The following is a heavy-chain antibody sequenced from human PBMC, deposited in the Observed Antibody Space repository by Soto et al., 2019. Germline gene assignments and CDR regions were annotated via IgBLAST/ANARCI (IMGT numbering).Heavy chain of an antibody. D-gene: IGHD1-1*01. CDR1: GFTFSRYA. Sequence: EVQLLESGGGLVQPGGSLRLSCAASGFTFSRYAMGWVRQAPGKGLEWVSVIGGNGCNIHNADFVKGRFTISRDNSKNTLYLQMNSLRVEDTAVYICATQDFRGSTGTTWGQGTLVTVSS. J-gene: IGHJ4*02. CDR2: IGGNGCNI. CDR3: ATQDFRGSTGTT. V-gene: IGHV3-23*01.